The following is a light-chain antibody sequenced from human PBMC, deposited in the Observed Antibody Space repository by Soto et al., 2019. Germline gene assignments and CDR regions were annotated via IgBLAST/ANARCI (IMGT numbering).Light chain of an antibody. CDR1: QSVSSN. V-gene: IGKV3-15*01. Sequence: DIVMTQSPATLSVSPGERATLSCRASQSVSSNLAWYQQKTGQAPRILIYGASTRATGIPDRFSGSGSGTDLTLTISRLQSEDFAVYYCQKYNNWPWTFGQGTKVDIK. CDR2: GAS. CDR3: QKYNNWPWT. J-gene: IGKJ1*01.